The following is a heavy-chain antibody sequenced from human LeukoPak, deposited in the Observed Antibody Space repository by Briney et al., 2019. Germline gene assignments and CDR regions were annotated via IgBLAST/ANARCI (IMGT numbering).Heavy chain of an antibody. CDR1: GFTFSSYA. D-gene: IGHD3-22*01. V-gene: IGHV3-23*01. CDR3: AKDETMIVVVIGYFDY. Sequence: GGSLRLSCAASGFTFSSYATSWVRQAPGKGLEWVSAISGSGGSTYYADSVKGRFTISRDNSKNTLYLQMNSLRAEDTAVYYCAKDETMIVVVIGYFDYWGQGTLVTVSS. CDR2: ISGSGGST. J-gene: IGHJ4*02.